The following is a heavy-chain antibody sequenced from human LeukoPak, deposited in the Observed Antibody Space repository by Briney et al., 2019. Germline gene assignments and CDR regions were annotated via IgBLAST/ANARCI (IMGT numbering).Heavy chain of an antibody. CDR2: MNPNGGNT. V-gene: IGHV1-8*01. CDR1: GYTFTSYD. Sequence: ASVKVSCKASGYTFTSYDINWVRQATGQGLEWMGWMNPNGGNTGYAQKFQGRVTMTRNTSISTAYMELSSLRSEDTAVYYCASVVYSSSWFGSTGFDYWGQGTLVTVSS. J-gene: IGHJ4*02. CDR3: ASVVYSSSWFGSTGFDY. D-gene: IGHD6-13*01.